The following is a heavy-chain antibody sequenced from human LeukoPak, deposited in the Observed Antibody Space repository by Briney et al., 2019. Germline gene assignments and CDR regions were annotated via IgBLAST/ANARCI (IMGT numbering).Heavy chain of an antibody. CDR3: ARARSRGGYDFFGSDY. Sequence: GGSLRLSCAGSGFTFSRYAMSWVRQAPGKGLEWVSGISGSGGDTYYADSVKGRFTISRDNSKNTLYLQMNSLRAEDTAVYYCARARSRGGYDFFGSDYWGQGTLVTVSS. J-gene: IGHJ4*02. V-gene: IGHV3-23*01. D-gene: IGHD5-12*01. CDR2: ISGSGGDT. CDR1: GFTFSRYA.